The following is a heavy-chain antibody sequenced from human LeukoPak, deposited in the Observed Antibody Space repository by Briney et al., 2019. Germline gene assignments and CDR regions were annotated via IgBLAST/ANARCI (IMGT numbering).Heavy chain of an antibody. J-gene: IGHJ5*02. D-gene: IGHD3-3*01. CDR3: ARASFYDFWSGERPFDP. CDR2: INTNTWNP. Sequence: ASVKVSCKASGYTFTSYAMNWVRQAPGQGLEWMGWINTNTWNPTYAQGFTGRFVFSLDTSVSTAYLQISSLKAEDTAVYYCARASFYDFWSGERPFDPWGQGTLVTVSS. V-gene: IGHV7-4-1*02. CDR1: GYTFTSYA.